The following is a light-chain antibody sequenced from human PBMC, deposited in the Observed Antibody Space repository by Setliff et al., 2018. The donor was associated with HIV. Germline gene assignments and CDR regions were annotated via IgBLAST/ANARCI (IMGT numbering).Light chain of an antibody. Sequence: QSVLTQPPSASGSPGQSVTTAWELDQQHPGKAPKLIIYDVTYRPSGVSNRFSGSKSGNTASLTISGLQAEDEADYYCSSHRDTNTLEVFGTGTKVTVL. J-gene: IGLJ1*01. CDR2: DVT. V-gene: IGLV2-14*03. CDR3: SSHRDTNTLEV.